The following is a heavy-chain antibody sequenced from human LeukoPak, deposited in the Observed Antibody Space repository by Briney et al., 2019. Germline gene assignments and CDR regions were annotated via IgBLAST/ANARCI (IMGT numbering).Heavy chain of an antibody. CDR3: ASYGDYSANFDY. D-gene: IGHD4-17*01. V-gene: IGHV4-39*01. J-gene: IGHJ4*02. CDR2: IYYSGST. CDR1: GGSISSSSYY. Sequence: PSETLSLTCTVSGGSISSSSYYWGWIRQPPGKGLEWIGSIYYSGSTYYNPSLKSRVTISVDTSKNQFSLKLSSVTAADTAAYYCASYGDYSANFDYWGQGTLVTVSS.